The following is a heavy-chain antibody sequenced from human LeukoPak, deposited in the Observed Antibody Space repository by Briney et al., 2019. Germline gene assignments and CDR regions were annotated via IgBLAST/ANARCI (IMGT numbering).Heavy chain of an antibody. J-gene: IGHJ4*02. D-gene: IGHD2-2*01. CDR3: AKPATSILIYFDS. Sequence: PGGSLRLSCTASGFTFGDYAMSWFRQAPGKGLEWVGFIRSKAYGGTTEYAASVKGRFTISRDDSKSIAYLQMNSLKTEDTAVYYCAKPATSILIYFDSWGQGILVTVSS. CDR2: IRSKAYGGTT. CDR1: GFTFGDYA. V-gene: IGHV3-49*03.